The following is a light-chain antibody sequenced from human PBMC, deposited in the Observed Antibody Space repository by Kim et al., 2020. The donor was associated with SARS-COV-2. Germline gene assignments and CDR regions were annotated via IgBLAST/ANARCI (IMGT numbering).Light chain of an antibody. Sequence: SVTISCTGPSSDVGSYNHVSWYQQHPRKAPKLMIYDVTNRPSGVSTRFSGSKSGNTASLIISGLQADDEADYYCSSYTSSSTLLFGGGTQLTVL. V-gene: IGLV2-14*04. J-gene: IGLJ2*01. CDR2: DVT. CDR3: SSYTSSSTLL. CDR1: SSDVGSYNH.